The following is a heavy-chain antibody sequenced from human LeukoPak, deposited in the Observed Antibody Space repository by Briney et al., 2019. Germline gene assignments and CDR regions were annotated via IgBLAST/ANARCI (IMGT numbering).Heavy chain of an antibody. Sequence: SETLSLTCTVSGGSISSSSYYWGWIRQPPGKGLEWIGSIYYSGSTYYNPSLKSRVTTSVDTSKNQFSLKLSSVTAADTAVYYCARVSGNSDPDYWGQGTLVTVSS. CDR3: ARVSGNSDPDY. J-gene: IGHJ4*02. V-gene: IGHV4-39*07. CDR1: GGSISSSSYY. D-gene: IGHD4-23*01. CDR2: IYYSGST.